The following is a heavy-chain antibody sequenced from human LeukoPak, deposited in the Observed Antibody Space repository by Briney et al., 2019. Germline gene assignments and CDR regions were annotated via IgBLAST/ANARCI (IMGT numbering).Heavy chain of an antibody. CDR3: AKDILYYYDSSGYTDY. Sequence: PGGSLTLSCAASGFTFSSYAMSWVRQAPGKGLEWVSAISGSGGSTYYADSVKGRFTISRDNSKNTLYLQMNSLRAEDTAVYYCAKDILYYYDSSGYTDYWGQGTLVTVSS. CDR2: ISGSGGST. V-gene: IGHV3-23*01. CDR1: GFTFSSYA. J-gene: IGHJ4*02. D-gene: IGHD3-22*01.